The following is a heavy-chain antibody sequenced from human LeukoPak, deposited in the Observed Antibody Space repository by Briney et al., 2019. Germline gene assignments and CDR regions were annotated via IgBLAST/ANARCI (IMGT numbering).Heavy chain of an antibody. CDR3: ARGGKEWRGGNYFDY. CDR2: ITTGRGET. D-gene: IGHD3-3*01. J-gene: IGHJ4*02. V-gene: IGHV1-3*03. CDR1: GYTFTDYA. Sequence: ASVKVSSTASGYTFTDYALHWVRQAPGQNLEWMGWITTGRGETRYSQEFQGRITFTRDTSASTVYMDLSDLRSEDTAVYYCARGGKEWRGGNYFDYWGQGTLVAVSS.